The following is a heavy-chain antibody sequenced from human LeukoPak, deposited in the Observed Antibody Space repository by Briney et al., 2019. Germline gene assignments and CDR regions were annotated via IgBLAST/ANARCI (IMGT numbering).Heavy chain of an antibody. J-gene: IGHJ4*02. D-gene: IGHD1-26*01. CDR1: GGSISSSSYY. CDR2: IYYSGST. CDR3: ARDVVGATSGHFDY. V-gene: IGHV4-31*03. Sequence: SETLSLTCTVSGGSISSSSYYWGWIRQPPGKGLEWIGYIYYSGSTYYNPSLKSRVTISVDTSKNQFSLKLSSVTAADTAVYYCARDVVGATSGHFDYWGQGTLVTVSS.